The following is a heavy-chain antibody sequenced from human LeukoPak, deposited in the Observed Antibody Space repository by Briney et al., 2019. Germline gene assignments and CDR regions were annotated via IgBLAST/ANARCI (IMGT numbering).Heavy chain of an antibody. Sequence: SQTLSLTCAISGDSVSINSAAWNWLRQSPSRGLEWLGRTYYRSKWYNDYAVSVKSRITINPDTSKNQFSLQPNSVTPEDTAVYYCAREMVAVAGDAFDIWGQGTMVTVSS. V-gene: IGHV6-1*01. J-gene: IGHJ3*02. CDR2: TYYRSKWYN. CDR3: AREMVAVAGDAFDI. CDR1: GDSVSINSAA. D-gene: IGHD6-19*01.